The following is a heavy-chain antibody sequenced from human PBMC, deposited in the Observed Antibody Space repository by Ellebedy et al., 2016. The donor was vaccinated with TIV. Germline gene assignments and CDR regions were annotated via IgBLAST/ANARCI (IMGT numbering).Heavy chain of an antibody. D-gene: IGHD4-17*01. CDR1: GYTFTTYA. CDR2: INPGNGNT. J-gene: IGHJ5*02. CDR3: ARDLSHYGDYA. Sequence: AASVKVSCKASGYTFTTYAIHWVRQAPGQRLEWMGWINPGNGNTKYSQKFQGRLTITRDTSATTAYMQLISLRSEDTAVYYCARDLSHYGDYAWGQGTLVSVSS. V-gene: IGHV1-3*01.